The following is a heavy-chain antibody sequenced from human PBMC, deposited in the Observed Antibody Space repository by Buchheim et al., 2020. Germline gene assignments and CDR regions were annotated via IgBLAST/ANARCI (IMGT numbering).Heavy chain of an antibody. D-gene: IGHD3-22*01. Sequence: QVQLQESGPGLVKPSQTLSLTCTVSGGSISSGSYYWSWIRQPAGKGLEWIGRIYTSGSTNYNPSLKSRVTISVDTSKNQFSLKLSSVTAADTAVYYCARVDSSGYYSFDYWGQGTL. J-gene: IGHJ4*02. CDR2: IYTSGST. CDR3: ARVDSSGYYSFDY. V-gene: IGHV4-61*02. CDR1: GGSISSGSYY.